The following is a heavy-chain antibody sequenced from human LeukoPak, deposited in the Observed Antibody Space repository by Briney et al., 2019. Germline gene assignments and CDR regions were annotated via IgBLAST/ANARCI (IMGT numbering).Heavy chain of an antibody. V-gene: IGHV1-69*13. Sequence: ASVTVSCKASGGTFSGSAISWVRQAPGQGLEWMGGIIPIFETTNYAQKFQGRVTITADESTSTAYMELSSLRSEDTAIYYCAINQRRISGRYSEAYFDYWGQGTQVTVSS. CDR3: AINQRRISGRYSEAYFDY. CDR2: IIPIFETT. D-gene: IGHD3-22*01. J-gene: IGHJ4*02. CDR1: GGTFSGSA.